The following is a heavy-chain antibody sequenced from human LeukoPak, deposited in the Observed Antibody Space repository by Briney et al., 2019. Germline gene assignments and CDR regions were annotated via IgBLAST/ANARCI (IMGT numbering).Heavy chain of an antibody. J-gene: IGHJ4*02. Sequence: PGGSLRLSCAASGFTFSSYGMHWVRQAPGKGLEWVAVISYDGGNKYYADSVKGRFTISRDNSKNTLYLQMNSLRAEDTAVYYCAKATVTEFDYWGQGTLVTVSS. D-gene: IGHD4-17*01. V-gene: IGHV3-30*18. CDR1: GFTFSSYG. CDR2: ISYDGGNK. CDR3: AKATVTEFDY.